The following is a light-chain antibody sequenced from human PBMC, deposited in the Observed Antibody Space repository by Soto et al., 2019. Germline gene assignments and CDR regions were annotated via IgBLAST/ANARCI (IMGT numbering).Light chain of an antibody. CDR3: QQNFSPFVT. CDR2: SAS. V-gene: IGKV1-39*01. CDR1: ETITDF. Sequence: DIQMTQSPPSLSASVGDRVTITCRASETITDFLNWYQLKPGKAPKLLIYSASNLQPGVPSRFSGSGYGTDFTLTLSGLQHEDSAIYYCQQNFSPFVTFGAVTKVEV. J-gene: IGKJ4*01.